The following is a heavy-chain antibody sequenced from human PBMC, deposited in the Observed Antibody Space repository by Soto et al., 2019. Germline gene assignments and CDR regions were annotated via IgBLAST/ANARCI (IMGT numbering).Heavy chain of an antibody. D-gene: IGHD2-15*01. V-gene: IGHV4-30-4*02. CDR2: IHYIGST. J-gene: IGHJ4*02. CDR3: ARVHRYCSGGSCHLVDY. CDR1: GGSISSGDYY. Sequence: SETLSLTCTVSGGSISSGDYYWSWIRQPPGKGLEWIGYIHYIGSTYYNLSLKSRVTLSVDTSKNQFSLTLTSVTAADTAVYYCARVHRYCSGGSCHLVDYWGQGILVTVSS.